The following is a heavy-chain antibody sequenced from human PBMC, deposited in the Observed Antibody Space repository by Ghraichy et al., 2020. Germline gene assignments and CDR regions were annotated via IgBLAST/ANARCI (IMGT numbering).Heavy chain of an antibody. CDR3: AGAQYSNYVGYYYYGMDV. D-gene: IGHD4-11*01. Sequence: GESLNISCAASGFTFSSYAMHWVRQAPGKGLEWVAVISYDGSNKYYADSVKGRFTISRGNSKNTLYLQMNSLRAEDTAVYYCAGAQYSNYVGYYYYGMDVWGLGTTVTVSS. CDR1: GFTFSSYA. V-gene: IGHV3-30-3*01. J-gene: IGHJ6*02. CDR2: ISYDGSNK.